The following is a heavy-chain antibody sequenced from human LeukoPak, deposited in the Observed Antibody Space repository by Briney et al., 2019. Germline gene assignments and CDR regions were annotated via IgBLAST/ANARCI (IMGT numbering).Heavy chain of an antibody. D-gene: IGHD5-18*01. V-gene: IGHV1-3*03. Sequence: ASVKVSCKASGYTFTSYAMHWVRQAPGQRLEWMGWINAGNGNTKYSQEFQGRVTITRDTSASTAYMELSSLRSEDMAVYYCARGSLGYSYGYYFDYWGQGTLVTVSS. CDR3: ARGSLGYSYGYYFDY. J-gene: IGHJ4*02. CDR1: GYTFTSYA. CDR2: INAGNGNT.